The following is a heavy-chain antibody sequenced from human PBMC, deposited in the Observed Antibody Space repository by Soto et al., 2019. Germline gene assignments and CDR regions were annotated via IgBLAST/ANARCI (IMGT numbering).Heavy chain of an antibody. CDR2: ISSSSSTI. D-gene: IGHD5-18*01. V-gene: IGHV3-48*02. CDR1: GFTFSSYS. J-gene: IGHJ6*02. CDR3: ASIRRGYSYYYGMDV. Sequence: GGSLRLSCAASGFTFSSYSMNLVRQAPGKGLEWVSYISSSSSTIYYADSVKGRFTISRDNAKNSLYLQMNSLRDEDTAVYYCASIRRGYSYYYGMDVWGQGTTVTVSS.